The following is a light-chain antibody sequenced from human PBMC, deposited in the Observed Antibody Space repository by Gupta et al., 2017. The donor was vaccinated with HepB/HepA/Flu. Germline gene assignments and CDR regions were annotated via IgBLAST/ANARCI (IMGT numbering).Light chain of an antibody. CDR3: QSYDSSLSDVV. Sequence: QSVLTQPPSVSAAPGQRVTISCTGNNSNIGAGYDVHWYQQLPGTPPKLVIHSNSNRPSGVPDRFSGSKSGTSASLAITGLQAEDEADFYCQSYDSSLSDVVFGGGTKLTVL. CDR2: SNS. J-gene: IGLJ2*01. CDR1: NSNIGAGYD. V-gene: IGLV1-40*01.